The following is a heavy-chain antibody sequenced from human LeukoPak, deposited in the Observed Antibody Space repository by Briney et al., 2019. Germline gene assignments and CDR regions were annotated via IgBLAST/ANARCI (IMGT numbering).Heavy chain of an antibody. Sequence: GGSLRLSCAASGFTFNTYTMNWVRQAPGKGLEWISYLSSGSDSIFYADSVKGRFTISRDNAKNTLYLQMNSLRAEDTAVYYCATMVRDPDAFDIWGQGTMVTVSS. J-gene: IGHJ3*02. CDR2: LSSGSDSI. D-gene: IGHD3-10*01. V-gene: IGHV3-48*04. CDR3: ATMVRDPDAFDI. CDR1: GFTFNTYT.